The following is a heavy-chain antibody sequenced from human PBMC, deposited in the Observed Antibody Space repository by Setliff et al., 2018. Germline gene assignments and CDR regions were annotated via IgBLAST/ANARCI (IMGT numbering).Heavy chain of an antibody. J-gene: IGHJ4*02. D-gene: IGHD3-16*01. CDR1: GGSIRSGSYY. CDR3: ARDLRGILSLHDSDY. Sequence: PSETLSLTCAVSGGSIRSGSYYWNWIRQAAGKGLEWLGHIYTSGRTFYNPSLKSRVTISVDTSKNQFSLTLSSVTAADTAVYYCARDLRGILSLHDSDYWGQGTVVTVSS. V-gene: IGHV4-61*09. CDR2: IYTSGRT.